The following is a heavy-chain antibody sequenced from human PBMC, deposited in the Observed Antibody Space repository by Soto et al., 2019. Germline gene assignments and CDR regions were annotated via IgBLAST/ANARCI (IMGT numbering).Heavy chain of an antibody. CDR3: ARDAIVVVTAIRADAFDI. CDR2: ISSSSSYI. J-gene: IGHJ3*02. Sequence: EVQLVESGGGLVKPGGSLRLSCAASGFTFSSYSMNWVRQAPGKGLEWVSSISSSSSYIYYADSVKGRFTISRDNAKNSLYRQMNSLRAEDTAVYYCARDAIVVVTAIRADAFDIWGQGTMVTVSS. CDR1: GFTFSSYS. D-gene: IGHD2-21*02. V-gene: IGHV3-21*01.